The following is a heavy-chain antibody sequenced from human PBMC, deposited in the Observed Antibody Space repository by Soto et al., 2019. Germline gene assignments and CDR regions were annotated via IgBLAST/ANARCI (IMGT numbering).Heavy chain of an antibody. CDR1: GFTFTSSA. CDR3: AADVGYYYYGMDV. D-gene: IGHD3-10*01. V-gene: IGHV1-58*02. J-gene: IGHJ6*02. Sequence: SVKVSCKASGFTFTSSAMQCVRQARGQRLEWIGWIVVGSGNTNYAQKFQERVTITRDMSTSTAYMELSSLRSEDTAVYYCAADVGYYYYGMDVWGQGTTVTVSS. CDR2: IVVGSGNT.